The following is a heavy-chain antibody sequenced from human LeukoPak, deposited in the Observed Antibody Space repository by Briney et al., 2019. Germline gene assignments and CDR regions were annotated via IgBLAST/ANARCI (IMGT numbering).Heavy chain of an antibody. CDR1: GYTFTSCG. D-gene: IGHD6-19*01. J-gene: IGHJ6*02. V-gene: IGHV1-18*01. CDR3: ARVYSSGRYPLHYYYYYGMDV. CDR2: ISAYNGNT. Sequence: GASVTVSCKASGYTFTSCGISRVRQAPGQGLEWMGWISAYNGNTNYAQKVQGRVTMTTDTSTSTAYMELRSLRSDDTAVYYCARVYSSGRYPLHYYYYYGMDVWGQGTTVTVSS.